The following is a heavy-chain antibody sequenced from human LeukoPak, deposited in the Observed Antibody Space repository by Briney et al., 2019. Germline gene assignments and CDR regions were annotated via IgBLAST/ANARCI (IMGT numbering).Heavy chain of an antibody. CDR1: GGSVSSGNYY. CDR3: TRHKRWLQSPDAFDI. J-gene: IGHJ3*02. V-gene: IGHV4-61*01. D-gene: IGHD5-24*01. Sequence: SETLSLTCTVSGGSVSSGNYYWSWIRQPPGKGLEWIGYIYYSGSTSYNPSLKSRVAISVDMSKSQFSLELSSVTAADTAIYYCTRHKRWLQSPDAFDIWGQGTMVTVSS. CDR2: IYYSGST.